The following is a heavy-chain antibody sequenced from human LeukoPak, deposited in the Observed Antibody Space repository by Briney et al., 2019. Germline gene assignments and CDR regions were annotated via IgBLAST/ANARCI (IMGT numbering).Heavy chain of an antibody. CDR2: ISGSGGST. D-gene: IGHD2-15*01. J-gene: IGHJ4*02. V-gene: IGHV3-23*01. CDR3: AKDDPPYCSGGSCYSY. CDR1: GFTFSSYA. Sequence: GGSLRLSCAASGFTFSSYAMSWVRQAPGKELEWVSAISGSGGSTYYADSVKGRFTISRDNSKNTLYLQMNSLRAEDTAVYYCAKDDPPYCSGGSCYSYWGQGTLVTVSS.